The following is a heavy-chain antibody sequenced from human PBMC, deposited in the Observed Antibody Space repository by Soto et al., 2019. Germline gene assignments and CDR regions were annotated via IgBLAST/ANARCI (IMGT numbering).Heavy chain of an antibody. V-gene: IGHV4-34*01. Sequence: SETLSLTCAVYGVSFSGYYWSWIRQPPGKGLEWIGEINHSGSTNYNPSLKSRVTISVDTSKNQFSLKLSSVTAADTAVYYCARGIYYGSGSYYPNWFDPWGQGTLVTVSS. D-gene: IGHD3-10*01. CDR1: GVSFSGYY. CDR3: ARGIYYGSGSYYPNWFDP. CDR2: INHSGST. J-gene: IGHJ5*02.